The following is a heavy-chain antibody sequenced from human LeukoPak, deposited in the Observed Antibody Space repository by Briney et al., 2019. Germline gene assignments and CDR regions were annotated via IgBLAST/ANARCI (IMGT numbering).Heavy chain of an antibody. CDR3: ARDFLTGYFDY. CDR2: ISSSGSSK. D-gene: IGHD3-9*01. J-gene: IGHJ4*02. V-gene: IGHV3-48*02. CDR1: GFTFSTYN. Sequence: GGSLRLSCAASGFTFSTYNMNWVRQAPGKGLEWVSYISSSGSSKYYADSVKGRFTISRDNVKNSLFLQMNSLSDEDTAVYYCARDFLTGYFDYWGQGTLVTVSS.